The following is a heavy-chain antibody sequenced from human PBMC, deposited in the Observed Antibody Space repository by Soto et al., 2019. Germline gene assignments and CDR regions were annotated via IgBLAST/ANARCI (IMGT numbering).Heavy chain of an antibody. CDR1: GYTFTGYY. V-gene: IGHV1-2*02. Sequence: ASVKVSCKASGYTFTGYYMHWVRQAPGQGLEWMAWINPNSGGTNYAQKVQGRVTMTRVTSISTAYLELSRLRPDDTAVYYCERDRARVSSLSIRGYYGMEVWGQGTPVTVSS. CDR3: ERDRARVSSLSIRGYYGMEV. J-gene: IGHJ6*02. CDR2: INPNSGGT. D-gene: IGHD6-6*01.